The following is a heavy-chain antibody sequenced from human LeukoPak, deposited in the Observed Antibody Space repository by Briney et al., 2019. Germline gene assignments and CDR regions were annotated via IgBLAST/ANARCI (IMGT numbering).Heavy chain of an antibody. D-gene: IGHD3-22*01. V-gene: IGHV4-59*08. CDR3: ARTTYYYDSSGYYISNWFDP. J-gene: IGHJ5*02. CDR1: GGSISSYY. Sequence: SETLSLTCTVSGGSISSYYWSWIRQPPGKGLEWIGYIYYSGSTYYNPSLKSRVTISVDTSKNQFSLKLSSVTAADTAVYYCARTTYYYDSSGYYISNWFDPWGQGTLVTVSS. CDR2: IYYSGST.